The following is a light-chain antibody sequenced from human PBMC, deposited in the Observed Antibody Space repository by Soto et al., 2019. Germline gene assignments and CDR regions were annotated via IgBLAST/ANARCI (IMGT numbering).Light chain of an antibody. V-gene: IGLV1-47*02. CDR2: NNN. CDR1: SSNIGSSY. J-gene: IGLJ1*01. Sequence: QSVLTQPPSTSGTPGQRVTISCSGSSSNIGSSYVFWFQHLPGTAPKLLMYNNNQRPSGVPDRVSASKSGTSASLAISGLRSEDEADYYCAAWYDRVSGYVFGTGTMLTVL. CDR3: AAWYDRVSGYV.